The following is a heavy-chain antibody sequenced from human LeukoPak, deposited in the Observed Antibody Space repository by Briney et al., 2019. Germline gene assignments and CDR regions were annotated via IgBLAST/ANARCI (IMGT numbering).Heavy chain of an antibody. CDR1: GFTFAIHA. Sequence: GGSLRLSCAASGFTFAIHAMTWVRQAPGKGLEWVSGISGDGASTRYAESVKGQFPISRDNSQNTLFLQMNSLRVEDTAIYYCAKDSYVSGRPLHTFDVWGQGTMVTVSS. J-gene: IGHJ3*01. V-gene: IGHV3-23*01. CDR2: ISGDGAST. CDR3: AKDSYVSGRPLHTFDV. D-gene: IGHD3-10*01.